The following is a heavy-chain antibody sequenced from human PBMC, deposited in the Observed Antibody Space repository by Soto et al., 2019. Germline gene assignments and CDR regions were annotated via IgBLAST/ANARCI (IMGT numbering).Heavy chain of an antibody. Sequence: QVQLVESGGGVVQPGRSLRLSCAASGFTFSSYGMHWVRQAPGKGLEWVAVISYDGSNKYYADSVKGRFTISRDNSKNTLYLQMNSLRAEDTAVYYCAKDLELGSSDYYYYGMDVWGRGTTVTVCS. CDR2: ISYDGSNK. V-gene: IGHV3-30*18. D-gene: IGHD6-6*01. J-gene: IGHJ6*02. CDR1: GFTFSSYG. CDR3: AKDLELGSSDYYYYGMDV.